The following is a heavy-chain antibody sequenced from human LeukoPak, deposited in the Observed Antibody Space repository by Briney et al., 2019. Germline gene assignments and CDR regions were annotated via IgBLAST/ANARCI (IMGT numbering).Heavy chain of an antibody. D-gene: IGHD4-23*01. CDR3: ARNGGNSDFDY. J-gene: IGHJ4*02. V-gene: IGHV4-39*07. Sequence: SETLSLTCTVSGGSISSSSYYWGWIRQPPGKGLEWIGSIYYSGSTYYNPSLKSRVTMLLDKSKNQFSLKLSSVTAADTAVYYCARNGGNSDFDYWGQGTLVTVSS. CDR2: IYYSGST. CDR1: GGSISSSSYY.